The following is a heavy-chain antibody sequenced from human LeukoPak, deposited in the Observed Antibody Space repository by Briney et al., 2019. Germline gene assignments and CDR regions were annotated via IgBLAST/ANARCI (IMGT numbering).Heavy chain of an antibody. CDR1: GYTFTSYG. CDR3: ARDACLVPAAGWFDP. J-gene: IGHJ5*02. Sequence: ASVKVSCKASGYTFTSYGISWVRQAPGQGLEWMGWISAYNGNTNYAQKLQGRVTMTTDTSTSTAYMELRSLRSDDTAVYYCARDACLVPAAGWFDPWGQGTLVTVSS. D-gene: IGHD2-2*01. CDR2: ISAYNGNT. V-gene: IGHV1-18*01.